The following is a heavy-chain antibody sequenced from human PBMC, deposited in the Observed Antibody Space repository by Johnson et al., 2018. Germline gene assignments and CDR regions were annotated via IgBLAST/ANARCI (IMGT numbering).Heavy chain of an antibody. Sequence: VQLQESGGGLVQPGGSLRLSCAASGFTFSSYAMSWVRQAPGKGLEWVSAISGSGGSTYYADSVKGRFTISRDNSKNTLYLQMNSLRAGDKAVYYCAKAATLTGTTRYYYGMDVWGQGTTVTVSS. D-gene: IGHD1-7*01. CDR1: GFTFSSYA. J-gene: IGHJ6*02. V-gene: IGHV3-23*01. CDR2: ISGSGGST. CDR3: AKAATLTGTTRYYYGMDV.